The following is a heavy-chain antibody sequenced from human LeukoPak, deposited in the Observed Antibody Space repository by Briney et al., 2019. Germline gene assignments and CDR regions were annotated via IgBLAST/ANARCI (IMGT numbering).Heavy chain of an antibody. J-gene: IGHJ4*02. CDR1: GYSISSGYY. CDR3: ARHRVWKGYYFDY. Sequence: PSETLSLTCAVSGYSISSGYYWGWIRQPPGKGLEWIGSIYHRGSTYYNPSLKSRVTISVDTSKNQFSLKLSSVTAADTAVYYCARHRVWKGYYFDYWGQGTLSPSPQ. CDR2: IYHRGST. D-gene: IGHD3-16*01. V-gene: IGHV4-38-2*01.